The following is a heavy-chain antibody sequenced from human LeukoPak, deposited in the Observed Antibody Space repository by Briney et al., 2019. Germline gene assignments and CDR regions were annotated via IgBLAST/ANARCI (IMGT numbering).Heavy chain of an antibody. J-gene: IGHJ4*02. CDR1: GFTVSSNY. CDR3: AREQIWSWGY. V-gene: IGHV3-66*01. Sequence: AGGSLRLSCAASGFTVSSNYMSWVRQARGKGLDRVSIIYSGGNYYADSVKGRFTVSRDNAKNMVYLQMNSLRAEDTAVYYCAREQIWSWGYWGQGTLVTVSS. CDR2: IYSGGN. D-gene: IGHD3-10*01.